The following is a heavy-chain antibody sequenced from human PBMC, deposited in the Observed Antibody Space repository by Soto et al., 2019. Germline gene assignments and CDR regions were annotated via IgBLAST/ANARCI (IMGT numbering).Heavy chain of an antibody. Sequence: GGSLRLSCAASGFTFSSYGMHWVRQAPGKGLEWVAVIWYDGSNKYYADSVKGRFTISRDNSKNTLYLQMNSLRAEDTAVYYCARVRSTTGRYYYDSSGPNRRGPGTHDAFDIWGQGTMVTVSS. CDR1: GFTFSSYG. CDR2: IWYDGSNK. V-gene: IGHV3-33*01. CDR3: ARVRSTTGRYYYDSSGPNRRGPGTHDAFDI. D-gene: IGHD3-22*01. J-gene: IGHJ3*02.